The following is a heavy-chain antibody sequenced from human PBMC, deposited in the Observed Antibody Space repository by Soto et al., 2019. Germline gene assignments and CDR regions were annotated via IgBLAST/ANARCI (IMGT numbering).Heavy chain of an antibody. D-gene: IGHD6-13*01. Sequence: QVQLVESGGGVVQPGRSLRLSCAASGFTFSSYGMHWVRQAPGKGLEWVAVISYDGSNKYYADSVKGRFTISRDNSKNTLYLQMNSLRAEDTAVYYCAKDRGYSSSWPRLEGTGWFDPWGQGTLVTVSS. CDR3: AKDRGYSSSWPRLEGTGWFDP. CDR1: GFTFSSYG. CDR2: ISYDGSNK. J-gene: IGHJ5*02. V-gene: IGHV3-30*18.